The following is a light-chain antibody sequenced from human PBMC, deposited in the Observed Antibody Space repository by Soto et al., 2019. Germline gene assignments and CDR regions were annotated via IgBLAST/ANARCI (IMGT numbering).Light chain of an antibody. V-gene: IGKV3-11*01. CDR3: QQRGTWPPT. CDR2: DTS. J-gene: IGKJ2*01. Sequence: EIVLTQSPATLSLSPGQRATLSCRASQSVTFYLAWYQQKPGQAPRLLIYDTSNRATGIPARFSGSGSGTEFTLTISSLGPGDFAVYYCQQRGTWPPTFGQGTKLEIK. CDR1: QSVTFY.